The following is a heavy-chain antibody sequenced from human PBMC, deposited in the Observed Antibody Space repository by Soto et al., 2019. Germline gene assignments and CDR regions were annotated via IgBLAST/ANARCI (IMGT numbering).Heavy chain of an antibody. D-gene: IGHD4-17*01. CDR2: VYYVGST. Sequence: SVTMSVTCTVADGPITSSSYHRGWIRQPPGKGLEWIGSVYYVGSTYYNPSLKSRVTISVDKSKNQFSLKLTSVNAADTAVYYCAKASYGLGYFDYWGQGALVTVSS. J-gene: IGHJ4*02. V-gene: IGHV4-39*07. CDR3: AKASYGLGYFDY. CDR1: DGPITSSSYH.